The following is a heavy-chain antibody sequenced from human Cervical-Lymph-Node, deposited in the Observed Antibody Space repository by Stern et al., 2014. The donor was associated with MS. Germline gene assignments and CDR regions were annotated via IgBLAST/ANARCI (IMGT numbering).Heavy chain of an antibody. CDR3: ARDALFDS. CDR2: ISSTSDYT. Sequence: EVQLVESGGGLVKPGGSLRLSCAASGFSFNWYNMNWVRQAPGQGLEWVSSISSTSDYTYYADSVKGRFTISRDNAKKSLYLQMNSLRADDTAVYYCARDALFDSWGQGTLVTVSS. V-gene: IGHV3-21*01. CDR1: GFSFNWYN. J-gene: IGHJ4*02.